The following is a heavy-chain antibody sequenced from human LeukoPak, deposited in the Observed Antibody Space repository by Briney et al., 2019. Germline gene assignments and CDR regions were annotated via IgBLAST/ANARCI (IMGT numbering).Heavy chain of an antibody. D-gene: IGHD3-16*01. Sequence: GGSLRLSCAASGFTFSSYWMSWVRQAPGKGLEWVANIKQDGSEKYYVDSVKGRFTISRDNAKNSLYLQMNSLKAEDTALYYCARGAGAWGRDPVDYWGQGTLVTVSS. J-gene: IGHJ4*02. CDR1: GFTFSSYW. CDR2: IKQDGSEK. CDR3: ARGAGAWGRDPVDY. V-gene: IGHV3-7*01.